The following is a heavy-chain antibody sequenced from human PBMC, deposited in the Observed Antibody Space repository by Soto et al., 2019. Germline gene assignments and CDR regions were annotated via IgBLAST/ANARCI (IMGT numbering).Heavy chain of an antibody. CDR3: ARGKLGSFITPHYYYGMDV. CDR1: GGTFSSYA. D-gene: IGHD3-10*01. CDR2: IIPIFGTA. V-gene: IGHV1-69*01. J-gene: IGHJ6*02. Sequence: QVQLVQSGAEVKKPGSSVKVSCKASGGTFSSYAISWVRQAPGQGLEWMGGIIPIFGTANYAQKFQGRVTITADESTSTAYMELSSLRSEDTAVYYCARGKLGSFITPHYYYGMDVWGQGTTVTVSS.